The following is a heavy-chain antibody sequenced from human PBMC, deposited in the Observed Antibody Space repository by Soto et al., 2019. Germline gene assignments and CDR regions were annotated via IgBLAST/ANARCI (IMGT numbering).Heavy chain of an antibody. V-gene: IGHV3-23*01. CDR3: AKDGRRYYDSSGYYYDGTSDFDY. CDR1: GFTFSSYA. Sequence: PGGSLRLSCAASGFTFSSYAMSWVRQAPGKGLEWVSAISGSGGSTYYADSVKGRFTISRDNSKNTLYLQMNSLRAEDTAVYYCAKDGRRYYDSSGYYYDGTSDFDYWGQGTLVTVSS. J-gene: IGHJ4*02. CDR2: ISGSGGST. D-gene: IGHD3-22*01.